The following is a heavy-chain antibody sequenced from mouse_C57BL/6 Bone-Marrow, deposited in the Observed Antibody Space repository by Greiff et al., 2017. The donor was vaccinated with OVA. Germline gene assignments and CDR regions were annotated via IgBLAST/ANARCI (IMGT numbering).Heavy chain of an antibody. V-gene: IGHV14-4*01. CDR1: GFNIKDDY. D-gene: IGHD4-1*01. Sequence: DVQLQESGAELVRPGASVKLSCTASGFNIKDDYMHWVKQRPEQGLEWIGWIDPENGDTEYASKFQGKATITADTSSNTAYLQLSSLTSEDTAVYYCTTGLGRAYWGQGTLVTVSA. J-gene: IGHJ3*01. CDR2: IDPENGDT. CDR3: TTGLGRAY.